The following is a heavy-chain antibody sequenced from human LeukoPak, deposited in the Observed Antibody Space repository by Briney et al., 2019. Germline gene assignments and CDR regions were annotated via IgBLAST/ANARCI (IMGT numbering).Heavy chain of an antibody. CDR2: ISGSGGCT. D-gene: IGHD2-15*01. CDR3: ANSLLSGYPL. J-gene: IGHJ4*02. CDR1: GFTFSSYA. V-gene: IGHV3-23*01. Sequence: GGSLRLSCAASGFTFSSYAMSWVRQAPGKGLEWVSAISGSGGCTYYADSVKGRFTISRDNSKNTLYLQMNSLRAEDPAVYYCANSLLSGYPLWGQGTLVTASS.